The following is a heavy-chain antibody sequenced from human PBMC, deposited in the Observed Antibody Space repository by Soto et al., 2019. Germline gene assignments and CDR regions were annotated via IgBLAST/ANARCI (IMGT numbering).Heavy chain of an antibody. Sequence: GASVKVSCKASGYTFTSYGISWVRQAPGQGLEWMGWISAYNGNTNYAQKLQGRVTMTTDTSTSTAYMELRSLRSDDTAVYYCARDPSYYDILTGNPFDYWGQGTLVTVSS. CDR3: ARDPSYYDILTGNPFDY. CDR2: ISAYNGNT. J-gene: IGHJ4*02. CDR1: GYTFTSYG. D-gene: IGHD3-9*01. V-gene: IGHV1-18*04.